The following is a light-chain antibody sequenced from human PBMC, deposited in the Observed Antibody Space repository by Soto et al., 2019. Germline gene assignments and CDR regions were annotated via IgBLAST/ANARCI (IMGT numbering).Light chain of an antibody. CDR2: GAS. V-gene: IGKV3-15*01. Sequence: EIVMTQSPATLSVSPGERATLSCRASQSVSSNLAWYQQKPGQAPRLLIYGASTRATGIPAGFSGSGSGTEFTLTISSLQSEDFAVYYCQQYNNWPPPITFGQGTRLQI. J-gene: IGKJ5*01. CDR3: QQYNNWPPPIT. CDR1: QSVSSN.